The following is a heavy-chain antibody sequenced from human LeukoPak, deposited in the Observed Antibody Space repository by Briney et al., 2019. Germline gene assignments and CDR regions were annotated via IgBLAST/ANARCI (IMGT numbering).Heavy chain of an antibody. CDR2: ISSSGSTI. V-gene: IGHV3-48*03. CDR3: ARGAGGSYPFDY. Sequence: GGSLRLSCAASGFAFRTYEMNWVRQAPGKGLEWVSYISSSGSTIYYADSVKGRFTISRDNAKNSLYLQMNSLRAEDTAVYYCARGAGGSYPFDYWGQGTLVTVSS. CDR1: GFAFRTYE. D-gene: IGHD1-26*01. J-gene: IGHJ4*02.